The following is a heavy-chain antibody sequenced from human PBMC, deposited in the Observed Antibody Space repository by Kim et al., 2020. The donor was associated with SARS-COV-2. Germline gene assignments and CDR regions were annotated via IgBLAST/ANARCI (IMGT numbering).Heavy chain of an antibody. CDR3: ARVPPPYYYDSSGIDY. V-gene: IGHV3-21*01. D-gene: IGHD3-22*01. Sequence: SVKGRFTISRDNAKNSLYLQMNSLRAEDTAVYYCARVPPPYYYDSSGIDYWGQGTLVTVSS. J-gene: IGHJ4*02.